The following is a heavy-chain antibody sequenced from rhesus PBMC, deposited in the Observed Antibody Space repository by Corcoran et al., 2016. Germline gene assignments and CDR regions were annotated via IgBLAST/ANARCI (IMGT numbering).Heavy chain of an antibody. CDR1: GGSISSSY. V-gene: IGHV4-169*01. D-gene: IGHD6-25*01. CDR2: IYGSGSST. J-gene: IGHJ4*01. Sequence: QLQLQESGPGLVKPSETLSVTCAVSGGSISSSYWRWLRPAPRTGLEEIGYIYGSGSSTNYNPSLKSRVTLSVDTSKNQLSLKLSSVTAADTAVYYCARMSAAKAGFDYWGQGVLVTVSS. CDR3: ARMSAAKAGFDY.